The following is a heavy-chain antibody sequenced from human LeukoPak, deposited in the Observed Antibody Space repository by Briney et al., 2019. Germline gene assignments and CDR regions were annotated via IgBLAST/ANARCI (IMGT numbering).Heavy chain of an antibody. V-gene: IGHV4-39*01. Sequence: SETLSLTCTVSGGSISSSSYYWGWIRQPPGKGLEWIGSIYYSGSTYYNPSLKSRVTISVDTSKNQFSLKLSSVTAADTAVYYCARGIAVAPANYFDYWGQGTLVTVSS. CDR3: ARGIAVAPANYFDY. J-gene: IGHJ4*02. CDR1: GGSISSSSYY. D-gene: IGHD6-19*01. CDR2: IYYSGST.